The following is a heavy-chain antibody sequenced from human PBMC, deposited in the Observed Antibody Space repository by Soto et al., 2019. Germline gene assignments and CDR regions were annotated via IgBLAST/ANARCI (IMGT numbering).Heavy chain of an antibody. CDR2: IKQDGSEK. CDR3: ARVVVPGGYSGYDLRPEVPLYYYMDV. J-gene: IGHJ6*03. CDR1: TVSSYW. V-gene: IGHV3-7*01. D-gene: IGHD5-12*01. Sequence: TVSSYWMSWVRQAPGKGLEWVANIKQDGSEKYYVDSVKGRFTISRDNAKNSLYLQMNSLRAEDTAVYYCARVVVPGGYSGYDLRPEVPLYYYMDVWGKGTTVTVSS.